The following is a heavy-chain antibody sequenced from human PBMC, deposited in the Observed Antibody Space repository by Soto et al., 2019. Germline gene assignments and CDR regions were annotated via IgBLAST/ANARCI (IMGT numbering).Heavy chain of an antibody. D-gene: IGHD5-18*01. J-gene: IGHJ6*02. Sequence: GGSLRLSCAASGFTFSSYGMHWVRQAPGKGLEWVAVIWYDGSNKYYADSVKGRFTISRDNSKNTLYLQMNSLRAEDTAVYYCARGAVDTAMGFMDVWGQGTTVTVSS. CDR2: IWYDGSNK. CDR1: GFTFSSYG. V-gene: IGHV3-33*01. CDR3: ARGAVDTAMGFMDV.